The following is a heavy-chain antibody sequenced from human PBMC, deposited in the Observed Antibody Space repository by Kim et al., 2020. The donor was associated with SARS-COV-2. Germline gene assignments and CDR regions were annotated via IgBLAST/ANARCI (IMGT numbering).Heavy chain of an antibody. J-gene: IGHJ4*02. CDR1: GGSINRSSYY. V-gene: IGHV4-39*01. D-gene: IGHD6-19*01. CDR2: VYYSGST. CDR3: ARPLSSGWHPFDY. Sequence: SETLSLTCTVSGGSINRSSYYWGWIRQPPGKGLEWIGSVYYSGSTYYDPSLKSRVTISVDTSKNQFSLKLSSVTAADTAVYYCARPLSSGWHPFDYWGQGTLVTVSS.